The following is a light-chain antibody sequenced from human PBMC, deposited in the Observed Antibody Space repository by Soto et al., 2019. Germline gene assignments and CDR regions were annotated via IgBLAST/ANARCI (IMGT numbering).Light chain of an antibody. CDR1: QSISSN. Sequence: EIVMTQSPATLSVSPGERATLSCRASQSISSNLAWYQQKPGQAPRLLNYGASTRATGIPATLSGSGSGTEFTLTISSLQSEDFAVYYCQQYNNWPFTFGPGTKVDIK. CDR2: GAS. CDR3: QQYNNWPFT. V-gene: IGKV3-15*01. J-gene: IGKJ3*01.